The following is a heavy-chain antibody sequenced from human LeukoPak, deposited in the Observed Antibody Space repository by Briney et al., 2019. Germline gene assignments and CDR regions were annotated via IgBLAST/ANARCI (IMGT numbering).Heavy chain of an antibody. CDR2: IYYSGST. V-gene: IGHV4-59*01. D-gene: IGHD3-22*01. CDR3: ARARHYYDSSGYYWAFDY. Sequence: PSETLPLTCTVSGGSISSYYWSWIRQLPGKGLEWIGYIYYSGSTNYNPSLKSPVTISVDTSKNQFSLKLSSVTAADTAVYYCARARHYYDSSGYYWAFDYWGQGTLVTVSS. J-gene: IGHJ4*02. CDR1: GGSISSYY.